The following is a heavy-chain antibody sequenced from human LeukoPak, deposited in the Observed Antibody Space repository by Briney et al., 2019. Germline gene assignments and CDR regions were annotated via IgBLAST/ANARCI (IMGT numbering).Heavy chain of an antibody. Sequence: PSETLSLTCTVSGGSISSSGYYWGWIRQPPGKGLEWIGEINHSGSTNYNPSLKSRVTISVDTSKNQFSLKLSSVTAADTAVYYCARGSQPRRGLLYYFDYWGQGTLVTVSS. CDR2: INHSGST. J-gene: IGHJ4*02. V-gene: IGHV4-39*07. CDR3: ARGSQPRRGLLYYFDY. CDR1: GGSISSSGYY. D-gene: IGHD1-26*01.